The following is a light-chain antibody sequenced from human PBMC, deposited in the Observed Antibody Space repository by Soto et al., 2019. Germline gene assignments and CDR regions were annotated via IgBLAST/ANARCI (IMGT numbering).Light chain of an antibody. CDR2: GAS. V-gene: IGKV3-15*01. CDR1: QLFSSN. Sequence: EIVMTQSPATLSVSPGESVTLACRASQLFSSNLAWYQRRTGQAPRPLIYGASTRATGIPARFSGSGSGTEFTLTISSLQSEDFAVYYCQQYNNWPPLTFGGGTKVDIK. J-gene: IGKJ4*01. CDR3: QQYNNWPPLT.